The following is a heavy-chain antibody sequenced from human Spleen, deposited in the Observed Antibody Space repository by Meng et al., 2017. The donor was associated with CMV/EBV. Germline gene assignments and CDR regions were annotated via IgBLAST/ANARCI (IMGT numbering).Heavy chain of an antibody. Sequence: GGSLRLSCTASGFTFGDYAMGWVRQAPGKGLEWVGFIRSKAYGGTTEYAASVKGRFTISRDDSKSIAYLQMNSLKTEDTAVYYCTRVVAAAGTQYNWFDPWGQGTLVTVSS. D-gene: IGHD6-13*01. CDR2: IRSKAYGGTT. V-gene: IGHV3-49*04. CDR1: GFTFGDYA. J-gene: IGHJ5*02. CDR3: TRVVAAAGTQYNWFDP.